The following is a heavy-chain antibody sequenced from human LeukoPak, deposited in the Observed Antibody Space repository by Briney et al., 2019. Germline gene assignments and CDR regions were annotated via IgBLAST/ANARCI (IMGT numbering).Heavy chain of an antibody. V-gene: IGHV3-30-3*01. CDR1: GFTFSSYA. CDR3: AREPQTSYYDSSGYYGGAFDI. D-gene: IGHD3-22*01. CDR2: ISYDGSNK. J-gene: IGHJ3*02. Sequence: GGSVRLSCAASGFTFSSYAMHWVRQAPGKGLEGVVVISYDGSNKYYDESVKGRFTIYRDNFKNKLYLQMNSLRAAHTPLYYCAREPQTSYYDSSGYYGGAFDIWGQGTMVTVSS.